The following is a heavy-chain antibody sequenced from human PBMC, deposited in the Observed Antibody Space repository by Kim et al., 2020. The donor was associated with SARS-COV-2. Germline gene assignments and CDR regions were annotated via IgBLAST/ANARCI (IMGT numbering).Heavy chain of an antibody. D-gene: IGHD3-10*01. CDR1: GGSFSGYY. Sequence: SETLSLTCAVYGGSFSGYYWSWIRQPPGKGLEWIGEINHSGSTNYNPSLKSRVTISVDTSKNQFSLKLSSVTAADTAVYYCARYYGSGSFNWFDPWGQGTQVTVSS. J-gene: IGHJ5*02. V-gene: IGHV4-34*01. CDR2: INHSGST. CDR3: ARYYGSGSFNWFDP.